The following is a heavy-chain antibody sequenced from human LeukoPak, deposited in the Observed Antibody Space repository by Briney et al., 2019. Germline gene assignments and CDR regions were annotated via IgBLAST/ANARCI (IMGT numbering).Heavy chain of an antibody. J-gene: IGHJ4*02. CDR3: AKQSSGWPYFDY. V-gene: IGHV3-23*01. CDR1: GFTFSRYD. Sequence: GGSLRLSCAASGFTFSRYDMSWVRQAPGKGLEWVSAISGSGGTTHYADSVKGRFTISRDNSKNTLYLQMNSLRAEDTAVYYCAKQSSGWPYFDYWGQGTLVTVSS. D-gene: IGHD6-6*01. CDR2: ISGSGGTT.